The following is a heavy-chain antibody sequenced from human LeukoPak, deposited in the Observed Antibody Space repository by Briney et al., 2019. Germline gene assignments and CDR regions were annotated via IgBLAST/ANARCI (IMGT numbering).Heavy chain of an antibody. CDR2: IIPIFGTA. CDR1: GGTFSSYA. J-gene: IGHJ6*03. Sequence: SVKVSCKASGGTFSSYAISWVRQAPGQGLEWMGGIIPIFGTANYAQKFQGRVTITTDESTSTAYMELSSLRPEDTAVYYCARGSVVVPAAQDYYYYYYMDVWGKGTTVTVSS. V-gene: IGHV1-69*05. CDR3: ARGSVVVPAAQDYYYYYYMDV. D-gene: IGHD2-2*01.